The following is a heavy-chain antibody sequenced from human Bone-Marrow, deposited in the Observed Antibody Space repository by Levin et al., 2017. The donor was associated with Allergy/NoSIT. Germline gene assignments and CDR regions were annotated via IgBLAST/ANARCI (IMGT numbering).Heavy chain of an antibody. V-gene: IGHV1-2*02. J-gene: IGHJ5*02. D-gene: IGHD5-12*01. Sequence: ASVKVSCKASGYTFSDYYMYWVRQAPGQGLEWMGWINPNSGGAKYAQKFQGRLSMTRDTSITTGYMELSRLRSDDTAIYYCVRAPLVAASYTWFDPWGQGTQVTVSS. CDR2: INPNSGGA. CDR1: GYTFSDYY. CDR3: VRAPLVAASYTWFDP.